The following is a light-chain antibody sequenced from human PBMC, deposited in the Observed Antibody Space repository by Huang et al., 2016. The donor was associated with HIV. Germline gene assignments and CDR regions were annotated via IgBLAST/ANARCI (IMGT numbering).Light chain of an antibody. V-gene: IGKV3-11*01. J-gene: IGKJ4*01. CDR2: DTS. CDR3: QQRSSGVT. Sequence: IVLTQSPATLSWYPGERVTLSCRASQSVGNYIAWYQQHPGQSPKLLIYDTSTRATGTPVRFSGSGSGTDFTLTSSSLDSEDFAVYYCQQRSSGVTFGGGTKV. CDR1: QSVGNY.